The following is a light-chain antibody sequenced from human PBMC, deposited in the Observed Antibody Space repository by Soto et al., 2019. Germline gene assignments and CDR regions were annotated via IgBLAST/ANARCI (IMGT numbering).Light chain of an antibody. V-gene: IGKV1-27*01. Sequence: DIQMTQSPSSLSASVGDRVTITCRASQGISNYLAWYQQKPGKVPKLLIYAASTLQSGVPFRFSGSGSGTDFTLTISSLQPEDVATYYCQEYNSAPLFGQGTRLEIK. J-gene: IGKJ5*01. CDR1: QGISNY. CDR2: AAS. CDR3: QEYNSAPL.